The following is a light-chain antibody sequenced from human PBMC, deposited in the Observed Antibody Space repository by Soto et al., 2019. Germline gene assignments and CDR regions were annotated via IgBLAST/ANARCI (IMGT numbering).Light chain of an antibody. V-gene: IGLV2-23*01. CDR2: EGS. CDR1: SSDVGSYNL. J-gene: IGLJ2*01. Sequence: QSVLTQPASVSGSPGQSITISCTGTSSDVGSYNLVSWYQQHPGKAPKLMIYEGSKRPSGVSNRFSGSESGNTASLTISGLQAEDEADYYCCAYAGSSTVFGGGTKLTVL. CDR3: CAYAGSSTV.